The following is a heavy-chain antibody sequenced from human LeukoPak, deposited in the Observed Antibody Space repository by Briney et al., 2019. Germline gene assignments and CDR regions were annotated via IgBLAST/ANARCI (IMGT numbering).Heavy chain of an antibody. D-gene: IGHD1-1*01. V-gene: IGHV3-30*02. J-gene: IGHJ3*02. CDR1: GFTFSSYG. CDR2: IRYDGSNK. CDR3: AKIGTTGTPDAFDI. Sequence: GGSLRLSCAATGFTFSSYGMHWVRQAPGKGLEGVAFIRYDGSNKYYADSVKGRFTISRDNSKNTLYLQMNSLRAEDTAVYYCAKIGTTGTPDAFDIWGQGTMVTVSS.